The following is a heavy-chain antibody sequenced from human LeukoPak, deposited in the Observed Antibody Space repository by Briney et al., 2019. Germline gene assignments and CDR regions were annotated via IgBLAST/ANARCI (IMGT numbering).Heavy chain of an antibody. CDR3: ARGRLMYYYDSPGGGAFDI. D-gene: IGHD3-22*01. CDR1: GGTFSSYA. CDR2: INPNTGGT. V-gene: IGHV1-2*02. J-gene: IGHJ3*02. Sequence: ASVKVSCKASGGTFSSYAISWVRQAPGQGLEWMGWINPNTGGTNYAQKFQGRVTMTRDTSISTAYMELSRLRSDDTALYYCARGRLMYYYDSPGGGAFDIWGQGTMVTVSS.